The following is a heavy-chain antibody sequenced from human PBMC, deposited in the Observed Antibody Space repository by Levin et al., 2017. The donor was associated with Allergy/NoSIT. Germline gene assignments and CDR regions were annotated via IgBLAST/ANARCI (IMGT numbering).Heavy chain of an antibody. V-gene: IGHV4-39*01. CDR3: ARRGGWYGIDY. CDR1: GGSISSSSYY. J-gene: IGHJ4*02. CDR2: IYYSGST. D-gene: IGHD6-19*01. Sequence: SETLSLTCTVSGGSISSSSYYWGWIRQPPGKGLEWIGSIYYSGSTYYNPSLKSRVTISVDTSKNQFSLKLSSVTAADTAVYYCARRGGWYGIDYWGQGTLVTVSS.